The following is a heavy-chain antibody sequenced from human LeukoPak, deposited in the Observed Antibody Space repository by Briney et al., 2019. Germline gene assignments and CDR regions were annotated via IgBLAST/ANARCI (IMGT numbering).Heavy chain of an antibody. CDR2: INHSGST. J-gene: IGHJ5*02. CDR3: ARHRSGSSWFAP. Sequence: KSSETLSLTCTVSGGSISSSSYYWSWIRQPPGKGLEWIGEINHSGSTNYNPSLKSRVTISVDTSKNQFSLKLSSVTAADTAVYYCARHRSGSSWFAPWGQGTLVTVSS. D-gene: IGHD6-19*01. V-gene: IGHV4-39*07. CDR1: GGSISSSSYY.